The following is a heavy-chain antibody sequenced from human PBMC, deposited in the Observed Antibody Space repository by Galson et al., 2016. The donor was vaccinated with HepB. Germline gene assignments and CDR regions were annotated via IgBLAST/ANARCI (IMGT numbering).Heavy chain of an antibody. Sequence: SLRLSCAASGFTFTNHWMHWIRQAPGKGPVWVSRINNDGTIINHADSVKGRFTISRDNARNTLHLQMNSLRAEDTAVYYCAIDRIHDKWDYHPLFDNWGQGTLVTVSS. CDR3: AIDRIHDKWDYHPLFDN. D-gene: IGHD1-26*01. J-gene: IGHJ4*02. V-gene: IGHV3-74*01. CDR1: GFTFTNHW. CDR2: INNDGTII.